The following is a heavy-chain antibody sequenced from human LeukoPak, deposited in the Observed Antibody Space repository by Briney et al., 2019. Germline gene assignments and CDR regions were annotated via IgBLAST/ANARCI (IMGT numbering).Heavy chain of an antibody. V-gene: IGHV4-4*07. CDR2: IYTSGST. Sequence: AETPSLTCTVSGGSISSYYWSWIRQPAGKVLEWIGRIYTSGSTNYNPSLKSRVTMSVDTSKNQFSLKLSSVTAADTAVYYCARAIIVGATRGWFDPWGQGTLVTVSS. CDR3: ARAIIVGATRGWFDP. J-gene: IGHJ5*02. D-gene: IGHD1-26*01. CDR1: GGSISSYY.